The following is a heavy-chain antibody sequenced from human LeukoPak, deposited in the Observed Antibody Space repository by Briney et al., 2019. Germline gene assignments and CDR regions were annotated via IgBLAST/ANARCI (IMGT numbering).Heavy chain of an antibody. CDR1: GYTFTGYY. V-gene: IGHV1-2*02. CDR2: INPNSGGT. Sequence: GASVKVSCKASGYTFTGYYIHWMRQAPGQGLEWMGWINPNSGGTNYAQKFQGRVTMTRDTSNSTAYMELSRLRSDDTAVYYCARAFALGGAMVTSYWFDPWGQGTLVTVSS. CDR3: ARAFALGGAMVTSYWFDP. J-gene: IGHJ5*02. D-gene: IGHD5-18*01.